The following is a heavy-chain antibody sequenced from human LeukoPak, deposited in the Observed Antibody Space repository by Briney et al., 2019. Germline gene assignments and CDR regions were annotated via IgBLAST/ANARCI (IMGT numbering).Heavy chain of an antibody. V-gene: IGHV4-30-4*01. J-gene: IGHJ5*02. D-gene: IGHD2-15*01. CDR2: IYYSGST. CDR1: GGSISSGDYY. Sequence: SETLSLTCTVSGGSISSGDYYWSWIRQPPGKGLEWIGYIYYSGSTYYNPSLKSRVTLSVDTSKNQFSLKLSSVTAADTAVYYCARGHRYCSGGSCYSVNWFDPWGQGTLVTVSS. CDR3: ARGHRYCSGGSCYSVNWFDP.